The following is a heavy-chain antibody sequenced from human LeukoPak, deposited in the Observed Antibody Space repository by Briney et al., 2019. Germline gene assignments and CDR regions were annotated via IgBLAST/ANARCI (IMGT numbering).Heavy chain of an antibody. CDR3: ARGAWATRLAS. CDR2: IYESGTT. CDR1: GESLNSYY. Sequence: SETLSLTCAVYGESLNSYYWSWVRQPPGEGLEWIGEIYESGTTKYNPSLKSRVAISMVPSKQQFPLRLSSVTAADTAVYYCARGAWATRLASWGLGTPVIVSS. J-gene: IGHJ4*02. V-gene: IGHV4-34*01. D-gene: IGHD2-15*01.